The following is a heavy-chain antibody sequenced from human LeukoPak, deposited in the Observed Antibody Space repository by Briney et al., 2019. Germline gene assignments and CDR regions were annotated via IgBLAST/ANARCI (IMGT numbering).Heavy chain of an antibody. CDR3: ARVPNGHIKGWFDP. Sequence: PGASVKVSCKASGYTFTSYYMHWVRQAPGQGLEWMGRIIPILGIANYAQKFQGRVTITADKSTSTAYMELSSLRSEDTAVYYCARVPNGHIKGWFDPWGQGTLVTVSS. J-gene: IGHJ5*02. CDR2: IIPILGIA. CDR1: GYTFTSYY. V-gene: IGHV1-69*04. D-gene: IGHD2-21*01.